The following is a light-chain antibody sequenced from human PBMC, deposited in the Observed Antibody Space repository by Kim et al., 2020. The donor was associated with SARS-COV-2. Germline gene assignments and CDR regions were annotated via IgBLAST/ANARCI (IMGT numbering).Light chain of an antibody. CDR2: QIS. CDR1: RSLVLSNGNAN. CDR3: LQVTQFLYS. J-gene: IGKJ2*03. V-gene: IGKV2-24*01. Sequence: QPPSLPCMSSRSLVLSNGNANLSWLRHRPGQPPRLLIFQISVRSPRVPNRVSGSGAGTDFTLKISRVEAEDVGLYYCLQVTQFLYSFGLGTELEI.